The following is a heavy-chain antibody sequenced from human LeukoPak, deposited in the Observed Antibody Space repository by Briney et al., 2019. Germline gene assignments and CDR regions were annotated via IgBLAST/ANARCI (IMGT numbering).Heavy chain of an antibody. CDR3: AKDSLRTVPKASFDS. J-gene: IGHJ4*02. Sequence: AGGSLRLSCAASGFTFSSYAMSWVRQAPGKGLEWVSAISGSGGSTYYADSVKGRFTISRDNSKNTLYLQMNSLRAEDTAVYYCAKDSLRTVPKASFDSWGQGTLVTVSS. CDR1: GFTFSSYA. V-gene: IGHV3-23*01. D-gene: IGHD2-2*01. CDR2: ISGSGGST.